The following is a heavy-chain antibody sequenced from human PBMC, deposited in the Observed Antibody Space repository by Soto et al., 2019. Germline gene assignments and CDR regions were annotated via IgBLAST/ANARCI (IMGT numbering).Heavy chain of an antibody. D-gene: IGHD3-3*01. CDR1: GGSISSGGYS. J-gene: IGHJ5*02. CDR2: IYHSGST. V-gene: IGHV4-30-2*01. Sequence: QLQLQESGSGLVKPSQTLSLTCAVSGGSISSGGYSWSWIRQPPGKGLEWIGNIYHSGSTYYNPSLKSRVTLSVDRSKNQFSLKLRSVTAADTAVYYWARQGVVNWFDPWGQGTLVTVSS. CDR3: ARQGVVNWFDP.